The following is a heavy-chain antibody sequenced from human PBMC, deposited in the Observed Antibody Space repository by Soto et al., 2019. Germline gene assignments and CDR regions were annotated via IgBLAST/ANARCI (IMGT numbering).Heavy chain of an antibody. J-gene: IGHJ4*02. CDR2: IWYDGSNK. CDR1: GFTFSSYG. D-gene: IGHD3-10*01. Sequence: QVQLVESGGGVVQPGRSLRLSCAAYGFTFSSYGMHWVRQAPGKGLEWVAVIWYDGSNKYYADSVKGRFTISRDNSKNTLYLQMNSLRAEDTAVYYCARDGHLYGSGSYFVAYWGQGTLVTVSS. V-gene: IGHV3-33*01. CDR3: ARDGHLYGSGSYFVAY.